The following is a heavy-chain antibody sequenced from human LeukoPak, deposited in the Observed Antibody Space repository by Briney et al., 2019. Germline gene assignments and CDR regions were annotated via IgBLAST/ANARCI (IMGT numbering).Heavy chain of an antibody. J-gene: IGHJ4*02. CDR1: GYTFTGYY. CDR3: ARVGDYCDSSGDFDY. V-gene: IGHV1-2*02. D-gene: IGHD3-22*01. CDR2: INPNSGGT. Sequence: ASVKVSCKASGYTFTGYYMHWVRQAPGQGLEWMGWINPNSGGTNYAQKFQGRVTMTRDTSISTAYMELSRLRSVDTAVYYCARVGDYCDSSGDFDYWGQGTLVTVSS.